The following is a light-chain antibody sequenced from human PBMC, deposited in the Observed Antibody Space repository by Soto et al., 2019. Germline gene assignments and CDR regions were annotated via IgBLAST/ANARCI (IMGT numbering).Light chain of an antibody. CDR1: QSISSSF. J-gene: IGKJ5*01. Sequence: EIVLTQSPGILSLSPGERASLSCGASQSISSSFLAWYQQKPGQAPRLLIYDASNRATGIPARFSGSGSGTDFTLTINRLEPEDFAVYYCQQYENSPITVGQGTRLEI. CDR3: QQYENSPIT. V-gene: IGKV3-20*01. CDR2: DAS.